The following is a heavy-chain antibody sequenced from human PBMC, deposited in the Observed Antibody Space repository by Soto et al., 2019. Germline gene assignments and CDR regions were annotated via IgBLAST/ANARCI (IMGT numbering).Heavy chain of an antibody. CDR3: GKDDIAARYFDY. J-gene: IGHJ4*02. CDR2: ISGSCGST. Sequence: VQLVESGGGLVQPGRSLRLFCAAAGFTFSSYGMHWVRQAPGKGLEWDSAISGSCGSTYYADSVKGRFTISRDNSKNTLDLQMISLRDEATSVYSCGKDDIAARYFDYWGQGTLVTVSS. CDR1: GFTFSSYG. D-gene: IGHD6-6*01. V-gene: IGHV3-23*04.